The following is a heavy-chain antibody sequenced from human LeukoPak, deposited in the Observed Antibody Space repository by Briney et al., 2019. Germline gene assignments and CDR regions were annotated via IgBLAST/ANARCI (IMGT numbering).Heavy chain of an antibody. CDR3: ARPDSSGYY. D-gene: IGHD3-22*01. V-gene: IGHV5-51*01. CDR1: GYSFTNYW. J-gene: IGHJ4*02. CDR2: TYPGGSDT. Sequence: GESLKISCKASGYSFTNYWIGWVRKIPGKGLEWMGITYPGGSDTRYSPSFQGQVTISADKSISTAYLQWSSLKASDTAMYYCARPDSSGYYWGQGTLVTVSS.